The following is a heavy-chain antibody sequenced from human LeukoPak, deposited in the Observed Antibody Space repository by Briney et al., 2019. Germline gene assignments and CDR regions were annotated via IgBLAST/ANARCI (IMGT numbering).Heavy chain of an antibody. CDR3: ARDRLSPYQTLEWLLPGYFDY. J-gene: IGHJ4*02. CDR2: ISQSGGTT. V-gene: IGHV3-23*01. CDR1: GFSIRNYD. Sequence: PGGSLRLSCTASGFSIRNYDMNWVRQSPGKGLEWVSTISQSGGTTYYADSVKGRFTISRDNSKNTLYLQINSLRAEDTAVYYCARDRLSPYQTLEWLLPGYFDYWGQGTLGTVSS. D-gene: IGHD3-3*01.